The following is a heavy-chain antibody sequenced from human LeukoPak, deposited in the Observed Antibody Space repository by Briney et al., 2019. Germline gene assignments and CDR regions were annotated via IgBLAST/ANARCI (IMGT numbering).Heavy chain of an antibody. CDR3: AKDLEGYSPFDY. V-gene: IGHV3-30*18. J-gene: IGHJ4*02. D-gene: IGHD5-18*01. CDR1: GFTFSSYG. CDR2: ISYDGSNK. Sequence: GRSLRLSCAASGFTFSSYGMHWVRQAPGKGLEWVAVISYDGSNKYYADSVKGRFTISRDNSKNTLYLQMNSLRAEDTAVYYCAKDLEGYSPFDYWGQGTLVTVSS.